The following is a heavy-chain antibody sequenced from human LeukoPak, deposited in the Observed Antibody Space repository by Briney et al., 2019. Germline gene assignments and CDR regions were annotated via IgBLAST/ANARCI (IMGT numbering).Heavy chain of an antibody. D-gene: IGHD1-26*01. V-gene: IGHV4-39*07. Sequence: SETLSLTCTVSGGSISSSSYYWGWIRQPPGKGLEWIGSIYYSGSTYYNPSLKSRVTISVDTSKNQFSLKLSSVTAADTAVYYCALEPWYSGSYLNWFDPWGQGTLVTVSS. CDR3: ALEPWYSGSYLNWFDP. J-gene: IGHJ5*02. CDR1: GGSISSSSYY. CDR2: IYYSGST.